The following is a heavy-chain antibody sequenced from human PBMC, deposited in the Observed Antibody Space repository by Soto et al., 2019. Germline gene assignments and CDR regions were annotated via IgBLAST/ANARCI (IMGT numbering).Heavy chain of an antibody. Sequence: GGSLRLSCAACGFTFSSYGMHWVRQAPGKGLEWVAVIWYDGSNKYYADSVKGRFTISRDNSKNTLYLQMNSLRAEDTAVYYCAREQWLAYFDYWGQGTLATVSS. CDR3: AREQWLAYFDY. CDR2: IWYDGSNK. V-gene: IGHV3-33*01. D-gene: IGHD6-19*01. J-gene: IGHJ4*02. CDR1: GFTFSSYG.